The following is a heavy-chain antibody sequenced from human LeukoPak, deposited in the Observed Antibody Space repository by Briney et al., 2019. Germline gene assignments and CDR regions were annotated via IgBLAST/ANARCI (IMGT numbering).Heavy chain of an antibody. D-gene: IGHD5-12*01. J-gene: IGHJ4*02. CDR2: IYYSGST. CDR3: ARQKVATGYYFDY. CDR1: GGSISSSSYY. V-gene: IGHV4-39*01. Sequence: PSETLSLTCTVSGGSISSSSYYWGWIRQPPGKGLEWIGSIYYSGSTYYNPSLKSRVTISVDTSKNQFSLKLSPVTAADTAVYYCARQKVATGYYFDYWGQGTLVTVSS.